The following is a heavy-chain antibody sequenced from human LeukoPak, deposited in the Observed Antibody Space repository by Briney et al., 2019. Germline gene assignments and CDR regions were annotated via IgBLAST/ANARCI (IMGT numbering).Heavy chain of an antibody. CDR3: ARAMTTGTSDY. CDR1: GFTFSSYW. CDR2: IKQDGSEK. D-gene: IGHD1-1*01. Sequence: GGSLRLSCAASGFTFSSYWMSWVRQAPGKGLEWVANIKQDGSEKYYVDSVKGRFTISRDNAKSSLYLQMNSLRAEDTAVYYCARAMTTGTSDYWGQGTLVTVSS. V-gene: IGHV3-7*01. J-gene: IGHJ4*02.